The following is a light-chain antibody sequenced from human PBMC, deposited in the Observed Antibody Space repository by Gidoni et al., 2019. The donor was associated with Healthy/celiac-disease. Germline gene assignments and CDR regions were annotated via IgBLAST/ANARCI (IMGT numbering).Light chain of an antibody. Sequence: DLQMTQSPSSLSASVGDRVTIPCRASQSISSSLNWYQQKPGKAPKLLIYAASSLQSGVPSRFSGSGSGTDFTLTISSLQPEDFATYYCQQSYSTPRTFGQGTKVEIK. J-gene: IGKJ1*01. CDR1: QSISSS. CDR3: QQSYSTPRT. CDR2: AAS. V-gene: IGKV1-39*01.